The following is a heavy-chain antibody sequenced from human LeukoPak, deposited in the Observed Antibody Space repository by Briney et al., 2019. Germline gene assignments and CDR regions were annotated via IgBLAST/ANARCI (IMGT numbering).Heavy chain of an antibody. V-gene: IGHV1-69*06. CDR3: ARGLIAAAGGPLFDF. CDR1: GATFSSYA. J-gene: IGHJ5*01. CDR2: IIPIFGTA. Sequence: ASVKLSCKASGATFSSYAISWVRQAPGQGLGWMGGIIPIFGTANYAQKFQGRVTITADKSTSTASMELSSLRSEDTAVYYCARGLIAAAGGPLFDFWGQGTLVSVSS. D-gene: IGHD6-13*01.